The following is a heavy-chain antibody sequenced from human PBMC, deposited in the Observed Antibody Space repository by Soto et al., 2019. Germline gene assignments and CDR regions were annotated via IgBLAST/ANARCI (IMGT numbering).Heavy chain of an antibody. CDR1: GFTFSSYW. Sequence: GGSLRLSCAASGFTFSSYWMSWVRQAPGKGLEWVANIKQDGSEKYYVDSVKGRFTISRDNAKNSLYLQMNSLRAEDTAVYYCARDQEDDILTGYYNPLLFDYWGQGTLVTVSS. CDR3: ARDQEDDILTGYYNPLLFDY. CDR2: IKQDGSEK. J-gene: IGHJ4*02. D-gene: IGHD3-9*01. V-gene: IGHV3-7*01.